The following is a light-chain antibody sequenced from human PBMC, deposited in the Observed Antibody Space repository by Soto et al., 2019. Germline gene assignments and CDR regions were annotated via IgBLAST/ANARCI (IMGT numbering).Light chain of an antibody. Sequence: DIVMTQSPDSLAVSLGERATINCKSSQSVLYSSNNKNYLAWYQQKPGQPPKLLIYWASTRESGVPDRFSGSGSGTDFTLTISSLQAEDVAVYYCQQYYSTPTWTFSQETK. CDR3: QQYYSTPTWT. V-gene: IGKV4-1*01. J-gene: IGKJ1*01. CDR2: WAS. CDR1: QSVLYSSNNKNY.